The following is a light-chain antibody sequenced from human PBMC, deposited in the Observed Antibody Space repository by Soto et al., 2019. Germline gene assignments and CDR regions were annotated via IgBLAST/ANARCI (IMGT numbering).Light chain of an antibody. CDR3: QQSYSETIP. V-gene: IGKV1-39*01. CDR2: AAS. J-gene: IGKJ5*01. CDR1: QRISSY. Sequence: DIHVSNSPSSLSLSLSYLVAITFRASQRISSYLNWFQQKPGKAPNLLIYAASSLQSGVPSRFSGSGSGTDFTLTISRLQPEDFATYYCQQSYSETIPLGQGTRLEF.